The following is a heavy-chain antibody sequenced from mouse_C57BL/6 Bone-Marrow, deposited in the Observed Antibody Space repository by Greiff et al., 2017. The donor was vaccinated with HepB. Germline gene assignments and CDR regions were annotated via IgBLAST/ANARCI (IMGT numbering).Heavy chain of an antibody. D-gene: IGHD2-12*01. Sequence: VQLQQPGAELVKPGASVKMSCKASGYTFTSYWMHWVKQRPIQGLEWIGNIDPSDSETHYNQKFKDKATLTVDKSSSTAYMQLSSLTSEDSAVYYCASSYDEGLFDYWGQGTTLTVSS. J-gene: IGHJ2*01. V-gene: IGHV1-52*01. CDR2: IDPSDSET. CDR1: GYTFTSYW. CDR3: ASSYDEGLFDY.